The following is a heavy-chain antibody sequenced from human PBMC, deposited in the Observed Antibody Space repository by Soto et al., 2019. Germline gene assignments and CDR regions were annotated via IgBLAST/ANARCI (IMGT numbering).Heavy chain of an antibody. D-gene: IGHD2-15*01. CDR2: ISWNSGSI. CDR1: GFTFDDYA. Sequence: GGSLRLSCAASGFTFDDYAMHWVRQAQGKGLEWVSGISWNSGSIGYADSVKGRFTISRDNAKNSLYLQMNSLRAEDTALYYCAKDGGGGYCSGGSCSYGMDVWGQGITVTFSS. CDR3: AKDGGGGYCSGGSCSYGMDV. V-gene: IGHV3-9*01. J-gene: IGHJ6*02.